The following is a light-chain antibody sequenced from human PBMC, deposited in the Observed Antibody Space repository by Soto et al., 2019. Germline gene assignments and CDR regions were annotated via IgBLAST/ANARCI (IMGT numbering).Light chain of an antibody. J-gene: IGKJ5*01. Sequence: EIVMTQSPATLSVSPGERATLSCRASQSVSSNLAWYQQKPGQAPRLLIYGASTRATGIPARFSGSGSGTDCTLTISTLHSEDFAVYYYQQYNNWPPITFGQGTRLEIK. V-gene: IGKV3-15*01. CDR3: QQYNNWPPIT. CDR2: GAS. CDR1: QSVSSN.